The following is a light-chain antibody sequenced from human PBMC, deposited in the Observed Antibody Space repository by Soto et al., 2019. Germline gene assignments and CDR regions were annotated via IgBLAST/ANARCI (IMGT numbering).Light chain of an antibody. J-gene: IGKJ5*01. CDR1: QRVSSN. Sequence: DIVLTQSPDSLAVSMGERATLSCRASQRVSSNLAWYQQKPGQAPRLLIYGASTRATGIPARFSGSGSGTEFTLTISSLQSEDFAVYYCQQYSNWPPITFGQGTRLEIK. CDR2: GAS. CDR3: QQYSNWPPIT. V-gene: IGKV3-15*01.